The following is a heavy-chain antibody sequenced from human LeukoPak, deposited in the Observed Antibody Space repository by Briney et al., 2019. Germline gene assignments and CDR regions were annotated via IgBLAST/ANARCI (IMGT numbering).Heavy chain of an antibody. V-gene: IGHV4-59*01. CDR3: ARERGDYDSDNWFDS. Sequence: PSETLSLTCTVSGASIGSYFWSWIRQPPGKGLEGMGNIYYGGGTNYNPSSESRITISVDTSKNRISLNLTSVTASDTAIYYCARERGDYDSDNWFDSWGQGTLVTVSS. D-gene: IGHD4-17*01. CDR1: GASIGSYF. CDR2: IYYGGGT. J-gene: IGHJ5*01.